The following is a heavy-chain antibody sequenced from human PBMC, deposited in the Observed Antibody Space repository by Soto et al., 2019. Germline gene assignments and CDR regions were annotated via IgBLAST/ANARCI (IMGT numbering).Heavy chain of an antibody. D-gene: IGHD6-13*01. J-gene: IGHJ4*02. CDR1: CGSISSRNW. CDR3: ARVFTPNIAAAGTFDY. V-gene: IGHV4-4*02. CDR2: IYHSGST. Sequence: SSGTLSLTCAVSCGSISSRNWGGWVRPPPGKGLEWIGEIYHSGSTNYNPSLKSRVTISVDKSKNQFSLKLSSVTAADTAVYYCARVFTPNIAAAGTFDYWGQGTLVTVSS.